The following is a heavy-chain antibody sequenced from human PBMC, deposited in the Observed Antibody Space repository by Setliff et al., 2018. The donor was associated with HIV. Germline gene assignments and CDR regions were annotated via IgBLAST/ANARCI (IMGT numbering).Heavy chain of an antibody. CDR3: ARDAFDYTAYYYSYMDV. Sequence: ASVKVSCKASRSTFTNYYIHWVRQAPGQGLEWMGIINPSGGSTTYAQKFQGRVTMTRDTSTSTVYMELSSLRSEDTAVYYCARDAFDYTAYYYSYMDVWG. J-gene: IGHJ6*03. CDR2: INPSGGST. V-gene: IGHV1-46*01. CDR1: RSTFTNYY. D-gene: IGHD4-4*01.